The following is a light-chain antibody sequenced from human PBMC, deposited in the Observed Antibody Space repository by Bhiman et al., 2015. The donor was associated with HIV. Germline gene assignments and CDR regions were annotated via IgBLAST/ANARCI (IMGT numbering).Light chain of an antibody. CDR3: TSYTVSASFV. CDR2: DVS. CDR1: SSDVGSYNL. Sequence: QSALTQPASVSGSPGQSITISCTGTSSDVGSYNLVSWYRQHPGKAPRLIIYDVSQRPSGISSRFSGSKSGNTASLTISGLQAEDEADYYCTSYTVSASFVFGGATKVTVL. J-gene: IGLJ1*01. V-gene: IGLV2-14*02.